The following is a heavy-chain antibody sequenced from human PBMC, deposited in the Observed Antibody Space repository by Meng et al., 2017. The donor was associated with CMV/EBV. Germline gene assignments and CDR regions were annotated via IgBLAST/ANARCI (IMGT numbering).Heavy chain of an antibody. CDR3: ARGVGINIFGVLIPNWLDP. CDR1: GYTFTGYY. D-gene: IGHD3-3*02. Sequence: ASVKVSCKTSGYTFTGYYIHWVRQAPGQGLEWMGWINPNTGGTNSPQKFQGRVTMTRDTSISTASMELSRLRSDDTAMYYCARGVGINIFGVLIPNWLDPWGQGTMVTVSS. CDR2: INPNTGGT. J-gene: IGHJ5*02. V-gene: IGHV1-2*02.